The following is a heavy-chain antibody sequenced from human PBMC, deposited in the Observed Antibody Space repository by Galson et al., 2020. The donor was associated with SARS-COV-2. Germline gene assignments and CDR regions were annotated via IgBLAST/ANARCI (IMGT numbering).Heavy chain of an antibody. CDR2: ISYDGSNK. D-gene: IGHD3-3*01. V-gene: IGHV3-30*04. Sequence: GGSLRLSCAASGFTFSSYAMHWVRQAPGKGLEWVAVISYDGSNKYYADSVKGRFTISRDNSKNTLYLQMNSLRAEDTAVYYCARDPEITIFGNLLRGYFDYWGQGTLVTVSS. CDR3: ARDPEITIFGNLLRGYFDY. CDR1: GFTFSSYA. J-gene: IGHJ4*02.